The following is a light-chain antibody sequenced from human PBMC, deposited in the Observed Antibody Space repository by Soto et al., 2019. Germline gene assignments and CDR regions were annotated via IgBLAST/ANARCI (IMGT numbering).Light chain of an antibody. Sequence: IQMTQSPSTLSASVGDTVTITCRASESVYSWLAWYKQIPGKAPQLLIYKTSTLPGGIPSRFSGSGSGADYTLTISSLQPDDFATYYCQEYNTKPRTFGQGTKV. CDR1: ESVYSW. CDR3: QEYNTKPRT. V-gene: IGKV1-5*03. J-gene: IGKJ1*01. CDR2: KTS.